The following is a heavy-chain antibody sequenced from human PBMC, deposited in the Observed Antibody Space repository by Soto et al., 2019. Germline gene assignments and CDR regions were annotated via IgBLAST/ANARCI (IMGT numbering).Heavy chain of an antibody. J-gene: IGHJ5*02. CDR3: ARDIATSTGIAAKYNWFDP. V-gene: IGHV3-30-3*01. CDR1: GFTFSSYA. D-gene: IGHD6-13*01. Sequence: GGSLRLSCVASGFTFSSYAMHWVRQAPGKGLEWVAVISYDGSNKYYADSVKGRFTISRDNSKNTLYLQMNSLRAEDTAVYYCARDIATSTGIAAKYNWFDPWGQGTLVTVSS. CDR2: ISYDGSNK.